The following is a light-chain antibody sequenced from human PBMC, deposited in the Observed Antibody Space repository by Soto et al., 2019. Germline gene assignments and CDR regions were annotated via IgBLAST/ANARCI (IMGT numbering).Light chain of an antibody. V-gene: IGKV3-20*01. CDR3: QQYVSTPWT. J-gene: IGKJ1*01. CDR2: GAS. Sequence: EIVLTQSPGTLSLTTGEGVTLSCRASQTIINNYLAWYQQKPGQSPRLLIHGASSRATGIPDRFGGSGSGTDFTLTISRLEPEDFAVYYCQQYVSTPWTFGQGTKVEIK. CDR1: QTIINNY.